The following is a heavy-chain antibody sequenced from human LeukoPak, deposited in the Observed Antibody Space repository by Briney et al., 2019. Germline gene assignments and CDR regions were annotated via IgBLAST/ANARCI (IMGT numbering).Heavy chain of an antibody. D-gene: IGHD1-26*01. V-gene: IGHV3-74*01. CDR3: ARAERWELHNFDC. CDR2: INSDGSST. CDR1: GFTFSSYW. J-gene: IGHJ4*02. Sequence: GGSLRLSCAASGFTFSSYWMHWVRQAPGKGLVWVSRINSDGSSTSYADSVKGRFTISRDNAKNTLYLQMNSLRAEDTAVYYCARAERWELHNFDCWGQGTLVTVSS.